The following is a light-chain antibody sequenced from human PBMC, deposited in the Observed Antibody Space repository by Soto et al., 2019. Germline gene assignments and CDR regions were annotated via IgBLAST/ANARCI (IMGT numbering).Light chain of an antibody. CDR3: AAWDDSLNGYV. J-gene: IGLJ1*01. CDR1: SSNIGSNT. CDR2: SNN. Sequence: QSVLPQPPSASGTPVQRVTISCSGSSSNIGSNTVNWYQQLPGTAPKLLIYSNNQRPSGVPDRFSGSKSGTSASLAISGLQSEDEADYYCAAWDDSLNGYVFGTGTKVTV. V-gene: IGLV1-44*01.